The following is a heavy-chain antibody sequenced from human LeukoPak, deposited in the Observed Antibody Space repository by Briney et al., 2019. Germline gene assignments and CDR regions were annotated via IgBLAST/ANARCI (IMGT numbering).Heavy chain of an antibody. J-gene: IGHJ5*02. D-gene: IGHD3-9*01. Sequence: GGSLRLSCAASGFTFSSYGVHWVRQAPGKGLEWVAFIRYDGSNKYYADSVKGRFTISRDNSKNTLYLQMNSLRAEDTAVYYCAKDYVYYDILTGYYNDNWFDPWGQGTLVTVSS. CDR2: IRYDGSNK. V-gene: IGHV3-30*02. CDR3: AKDYVYYDILTGYYNDNWFDP. CDR1: GFTFSSYG.